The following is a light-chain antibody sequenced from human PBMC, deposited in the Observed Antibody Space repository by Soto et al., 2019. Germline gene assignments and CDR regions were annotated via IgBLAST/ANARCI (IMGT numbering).Light chain of an antibody. CDR1: QSVSNY. V-gene: IGKV3-11*01. J-gene: IGKJ4*01. Sequence: EIVLTQSPATLSLSPGERATLSCRARQSVSNYLAWYQQKPGQAPRLLIYDASNRATGIPARFSGSGSGTDFTLTISSLEPEDFAVYYCQQRSSWPLLTFGGGTKVEIK. CDR3: QQRSSWPLLT. CDR2: DAS.